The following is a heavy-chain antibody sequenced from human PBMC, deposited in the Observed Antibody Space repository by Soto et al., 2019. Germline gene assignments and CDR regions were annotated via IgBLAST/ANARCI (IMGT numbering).Heavy chain of an antibody. CDR2: ISGGNTYI. CDR1: GFNFGGYT. V-gene: IGHV3-21*04. D-gene: IGHD3-10*01. CDR3: ASVMTMGWSPQAF. Sequence: GGSLRLSCAASGFNFGGYTMNWVRQAPGKGLEWVSSISGGNTYIYYADAVRGRFTISRDNAKNSVYLQMNRLRVEDTALYYCASVMTMGWSPQAFWGQGTPVTVSS. J-gene: IGHJ4*02.